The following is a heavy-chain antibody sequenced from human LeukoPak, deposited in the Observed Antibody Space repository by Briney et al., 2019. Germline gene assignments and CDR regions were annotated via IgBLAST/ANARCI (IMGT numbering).Heavy chain of an antibody. D-gene: IGHD6-13*01. CDR3: ARLGAWQQVATQSFHYYGMDV. V-gene: IGHV5-51*01. J-gene: IGHJ6*02. Sequence: GESLKISCKGSGYSFTSYWIGWVRQMPGKGLEWMGIIYPGDSDTKYSPSFQGQVTISADKSISTAYLQWSSLKASDTAVYYCARLGAWQQVATQSFHYYGMDVWGQGTTVTVSS. CDR1: GYSFTSYW. CDR2: IYPGDSDT.